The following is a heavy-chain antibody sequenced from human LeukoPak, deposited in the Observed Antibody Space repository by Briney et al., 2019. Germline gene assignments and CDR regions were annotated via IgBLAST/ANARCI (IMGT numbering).Heavy chain of an antibody. CDR3: ARGWYSSGWYYFDY. Sequence: GGSLRLSCAASGFMFSGYAMSWVRQDPGKGLEWVSAISGSGDRTHYADSVKGRFTISRDNSKNTLYLQMNSLRAEDTAVYYCARGWYSSGWYYFDYWGQGTLVTVSS. V-gene: IGHV3-23*01. CDR1: GFMFSGYA. CDR2: ISGSGDRT. D-gene: IGHD6-19*01. J-gene: IGHJ4*02.